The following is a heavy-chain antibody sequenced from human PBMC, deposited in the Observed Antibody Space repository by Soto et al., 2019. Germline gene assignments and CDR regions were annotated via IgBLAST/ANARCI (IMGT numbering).Heavy chain of an antibody. CDR3: AREGLVGYWFDP. D-gene: IGHD1-26*01. V-gene: IGHV1-8*01. CDR1: GYTFTSYD. CDR2: MNANSGNT. J-gene: IGHJ5*02. Sequence: QVQLVQSGAEVKKPGASVKVSCKASGYTFTSYDINWVRQATGQRLEWMGWMNANSGNTGYAQKFQDRVTITRNTSISTAYMELSSLRSEDTAVYYCAREGLVGYWFDPWGQGTLVTVSS.